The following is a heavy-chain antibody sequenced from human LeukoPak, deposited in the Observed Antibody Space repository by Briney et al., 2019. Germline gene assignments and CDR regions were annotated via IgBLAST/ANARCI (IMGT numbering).Heavy chain of an antibody. J-gene: IGHJ4*02. CDR3: ARGSGYLNFDY. D-gene: IGHD3-3*01. CDR2: IIPIFGTA. CDR1: GYTFTGYY. V-gene: IGHV1-69*13. Sequence: SVKVSCKASGYTFTGYYMHWVRQAPGQGLEWMGGIIPIFGTANYAQKFQGRVTITADESTSTAYMELSSLRSEDTAVYYCARGSGYLNFDYWGQGTLVTVSS.